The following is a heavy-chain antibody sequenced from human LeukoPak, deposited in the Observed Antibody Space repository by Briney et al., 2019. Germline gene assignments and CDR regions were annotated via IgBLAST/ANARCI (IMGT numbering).Heavy chain of an antibody. V-gene: IGHV3-30*02. Sequence: GGSLRLSSAASGFTFSSYGMHWVRQAPGKGLEWVAFIRYDGSNKYYADSVKGRFTISRDNSKNTLYLQMNSLRAEDTAVYYCAKEGCSSTSCYLANDAFDIWGQGTMVTVSS. D-gene: IGHD2-2*01. CDR2: IRYDGSNK. CDR1: GFTFSSYG. J-gene: IGHJ3*02. CDR3: AKEGCSSTSCYLANDAFDI.